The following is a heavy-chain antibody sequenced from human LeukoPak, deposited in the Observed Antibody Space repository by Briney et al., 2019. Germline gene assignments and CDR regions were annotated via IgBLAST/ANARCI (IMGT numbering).Heavy chain of an antibody. V-gene: IGHV3-23*01. CDR2: ISGSGGST. Sequence: GGSLRLSCAASGFTFSSYAMSWVRQAPGKGLEWVSAISGSGGSTYYADSVKGRFTISRDNSKNTLYLQMNSLRAEDTAVYYCANPHLDWLSIAFDYWGQGTLVTVSS. D-gene: IGHD3-9*01. J-gene: IGHJ4*02. CDR1: GFTFSSYA. CDR3: ANPHLDWLSIAFDY.